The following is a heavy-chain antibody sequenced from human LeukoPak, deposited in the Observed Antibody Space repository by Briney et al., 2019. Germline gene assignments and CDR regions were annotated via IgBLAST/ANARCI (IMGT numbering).Heavy chain of an antibody. J-gene: IGHJ2*01. V-gene: IGHV4-34*01. CDR3: ARRGRWLQSLKHCYFDL. D-gene: IGHD5-24*01. CDR2: INHSGSP. CDR1: GGSFSGYY. Sequence: PSESLSLTCAVYGGSFSGYYWRSVRQRPGKGLEWSGEINHSGSPNYNQSLKSRVPISVDTSKNQFSLKLSSVTAADTAVYYCARRGRWLQSLKHCYFDLWGRGTLVTVSS.